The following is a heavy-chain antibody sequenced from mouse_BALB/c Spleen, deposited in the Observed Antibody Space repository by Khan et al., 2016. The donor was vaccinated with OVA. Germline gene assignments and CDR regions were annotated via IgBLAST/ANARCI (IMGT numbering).Heavy chain of an antibody. CDR3: ARGYYGDPFAY. V-gene: IGHV5-4*02. CDR2: ISDGGSYT. J-gene: IGHJ3*01. Sequence: EVELVESGGGLVKPGGSLKLSCVASGFTFSDYYTYWVRQPPEKRLEGVATISDGGSYTNYPDSVQGRFTISRDDAKNNLYLQMSTLTSDDTAMYYCARGYYGDPFAYWGQGTLVTVSA. CDR1: GFTFSDYY. D-gene: IGHD2-13*01.